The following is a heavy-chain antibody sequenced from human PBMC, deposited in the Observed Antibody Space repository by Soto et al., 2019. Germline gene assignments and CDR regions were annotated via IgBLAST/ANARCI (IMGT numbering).Heavy chain of an antibody. CDR1: GGSISSGGYY. V-gene: IGHV4-31*03. CDR2: IYHSGTT. Sequence: PSETLSLTCTVSGGSISSGGYYWSWIRQHPGKGLEWIGYIYHSGTTYYNPSLKSRVTISVDTSKNQFSLKLTSVTAADTAVYYCARGAVAPASGDYWGQGTLVTVSS. D-gene: IGHD6-25*01. J-gene: IGHJ4*02. CDR3: ARGAVAPASGDY.